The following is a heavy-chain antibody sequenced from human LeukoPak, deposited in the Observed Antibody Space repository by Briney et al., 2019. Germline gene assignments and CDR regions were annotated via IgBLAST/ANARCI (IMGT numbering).Heavy chain of an antibody. J-gene: IGHJ4*02. D-gene: IGHD2-15*01. CDR3: AGWRLGYCSGGSCYGVDY. CDR1: GYSISSGYY. CDR2: IYHSGST. V-gene: IGHV4-38-2*02. Sequence: SETLSLTCTVSGYSISSGYYWGWIRQPPGKGLEWIGSIYHSGSTNYNPSLKSRVTMSVDTSKNQFSLKLSSVTAADTAVYYCAGWRLGYCSGGSCYGVDYWGQGTLVTVSS.